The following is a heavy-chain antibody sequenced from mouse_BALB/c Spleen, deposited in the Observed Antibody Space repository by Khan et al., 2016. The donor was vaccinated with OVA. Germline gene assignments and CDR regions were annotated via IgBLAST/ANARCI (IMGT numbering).Heavy chain of an antibody. Sequence: VQLQQSGPGLLKPSQSLSITCTVTGYSITSDYVWNWIRQSPGNKLEWMTYIGYSGSTTYNPSFRSRITITRDKSKNQFFLQLYSVTTEDIATFYCASESLLHRYPDYVDYWGQGTTLTVSS. CDR2: IGYSGST. CDR3: ASESLLHRYPDYVDY. CDR1: GYSITSDYV. J-gene: IGHJ2*01. V-gene: IGHV3-2*02. D-gene: IGHD1-1*01.